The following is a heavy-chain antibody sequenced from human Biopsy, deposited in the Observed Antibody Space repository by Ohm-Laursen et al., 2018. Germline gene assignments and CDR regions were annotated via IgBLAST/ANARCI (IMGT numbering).Heavy chain of an antibody. CDR2: ICYYGNT. V-gene: IGHV4-38-2*01. J-gene: IGHJ6*02. CDR3: ARATNSTGWPYYYFYGMDV. CDR1: GYSVTNDYY. Sequence: SVTLSLTCAVSGYSVTNDYYWRWTRQPPGKGLAWIGNICYYGNTYYNPSLKSRVTISVDTSKNQFSLRLNSVTDADTDVYYCARATNSTGWPYYYFYGMDVWGQGTTVTVSS. D-gene: IGHD2/OR15-2a*01.